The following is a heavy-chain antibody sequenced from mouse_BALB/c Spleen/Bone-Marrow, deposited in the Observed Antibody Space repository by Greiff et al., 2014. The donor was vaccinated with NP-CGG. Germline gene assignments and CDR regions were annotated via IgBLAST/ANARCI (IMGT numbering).Heavy chain of an antibody. D-gene: IGHD2-1*01. J-gene: IGHJ2*01. Sequence: DVKLVESGGGLVQPGGSRKLSCAASGFTFSNFGMHWFRQSPEKGLEWVAFVSTDSTIIYYADTVKGRFTISRDNPENTLFLQMTSLRSEDTAIYYCSRSLFYGSYFDYWGQGTTLTVSS. V-gene: IGHV5-17*02. CDR3: SRSLFYGSYFDY. CDR1: GFTFSNFG. CDR2: VSTDSTII.